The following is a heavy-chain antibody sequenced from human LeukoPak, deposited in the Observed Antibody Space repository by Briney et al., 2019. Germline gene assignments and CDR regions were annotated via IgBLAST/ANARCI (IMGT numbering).Heavy chain of an antibody. CDR2: IIPILGIA. D-gene: IGHD1-1*01. CDR3: ARGALIGYTTFDY. CDR1: GGTFGSYA. Sequence: SVKVSCKASGGTFGSYAISWVRQAPGQGLEWMGRIIPILGIANYAQKFQGRVTITADKSTSTAYMELSSLRSEDTAVYYCARGALIGYTTFDYWGQGTLVTVSS. J-gene: IGHJ4*02. V-gene: IGHV1-69*04.